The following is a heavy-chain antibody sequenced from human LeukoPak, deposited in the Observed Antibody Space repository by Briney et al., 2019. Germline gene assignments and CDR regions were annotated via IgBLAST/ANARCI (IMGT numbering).Heavy chain of an antibody. J-gene: IGHJ3*01. CDR1: GFTFSSYS. Sequence: GGSLRLSCAASGFTFSSYSMNWVRQAPGKGLEWVSSISSGNSYIYYEDSVKGRFTISRDNSKDTLYLQMNSLRAEDTAIYYCARDIQLSTWGLGTMVTVSS. D-gene: IGHD5-24*01. CDR2: ISSGNSYI. CDR3: ARDIQLST. V-gene: IGHV3-21*04.